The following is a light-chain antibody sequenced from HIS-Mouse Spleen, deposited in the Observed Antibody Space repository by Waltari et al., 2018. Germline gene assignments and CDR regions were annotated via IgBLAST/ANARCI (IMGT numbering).Light chain of an antibody. CDR3: QQYYSTPPT. J-gene: IGKJ1*01. CDR2: WAS. Sequence: DIVMTQSPDSLAVSLGERATINCKSSQSVLYSSNNKNHLAWYQQKPGQPPKLLIYWASTRESGVPDRFSGSGSGTDFTLTISSLQAEDVVVYYCQQYYSTPPTFGQGTKVEIK. CDR1: QSVLYSSNNKNH. V-gene: IGKV4-1*01.